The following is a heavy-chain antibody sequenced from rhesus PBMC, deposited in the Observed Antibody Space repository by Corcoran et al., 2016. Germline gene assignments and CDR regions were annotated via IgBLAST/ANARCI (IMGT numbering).Heavy chain of an antibody. CDR1: GGSISVYY. Sequence: QVQLQESGPGLVKPSETLSLTCAVSGGSISVYYYNWIRHAPGKGLVWFGYLGANTGNTNYNPSLKGRVTSSTDTSKTQCSLNLNSVTAADTAVYYCAGFSGWYCSLDVWGRGLLVTVSS. J-gene: IGHJ5-2*02. V-gene: IGHV4-165*02. CDR3: AGFSGWYCSLDV. CDR2: LGANTGNT. D-gene: IGHD6-31*01.